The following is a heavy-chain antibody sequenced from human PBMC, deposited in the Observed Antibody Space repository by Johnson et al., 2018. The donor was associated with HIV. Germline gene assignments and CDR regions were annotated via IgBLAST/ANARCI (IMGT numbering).Heavy chain of an antibody. CDR2: IAYDGNNK. CDR3: ARGGWRGIATPDAFYI. V-gene: IGHV3-30-3*01. J-gene: IGHJ3*02. CDR1: GFNFSSHA. Sequence: QVQLVESGGGVVQPGRSLRLSCEASGFNFSSHAMHWVRQAPGKGLEWVAVIAYDGNNKYIADSRKGRCTISIDNSKNTLYLQMNSLRAEDTAVYYCARGGWRGIATPDAFYIWGQGTMVTVSS. D-gene: IGHD6-13*01.